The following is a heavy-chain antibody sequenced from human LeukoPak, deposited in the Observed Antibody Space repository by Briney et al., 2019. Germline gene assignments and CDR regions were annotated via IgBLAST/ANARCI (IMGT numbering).Heavy chain of an antibody. D-gene: IGHD4-23*01. Sequence: GESVKISCKGSGYSFTSYWIGWVRQMPGKGLEWMGIVYPGDSDITYSPSFQGQVALSADKSITTAYLEWSSLKASDTAMYYCARLQTSTDNSFDIWGQGTPVTVSS. CDR2: VYPGDSDI. CDR3: ARLQTSTDNSFDI. CDR1: GYSFTSYW. V-gene: IGHV5-51*01. J-gene: IGHJ3*02.